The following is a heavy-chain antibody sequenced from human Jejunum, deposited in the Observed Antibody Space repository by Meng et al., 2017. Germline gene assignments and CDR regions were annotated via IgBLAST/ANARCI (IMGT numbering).Heavy chain of an antibody. D-gene: IGHD4-17*01. CDR1: GGTFSSYA. V-gene: IGHV1-69*05. Sequence: SVKVSCKASGGTFSSYAMSWVRQAPGQGLEWVGGIIPLFGRSNYAQNFQGRVKITTDESTSTAYMELSSLRSEDTAVYYCARDPDYGDYEDAFDIWGQGTMVTVSS. CDR3: ARDPDYGDYEDAFDI. J-gene: IGHJ3*02. CDR2: IIPLFGRS.